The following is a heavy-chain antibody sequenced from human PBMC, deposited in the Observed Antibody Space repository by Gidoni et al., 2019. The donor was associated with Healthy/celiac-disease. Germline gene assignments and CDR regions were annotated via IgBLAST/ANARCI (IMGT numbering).Heavy chain of an antibody. CDR3: AHRPRGAAAGTFDY. CDR2: IYWNDDK. CDR1: GFSLSTSGVG. Sequence: QITLKESGPTLVKPTQTLTLTCTFSGFSLSTSGVGVGWIRQPPGKALEWLALIYWNDDKRYSPSLKSRLTITKDTSKNQVVLTMTNMDPVDTATYYCAHRPRGAAAGTFDYWGQGTLVTVSS. J-gene: IGHJ4*02. V-gene: IGHV2-5*01. D-gene: IGHD6-13*01.